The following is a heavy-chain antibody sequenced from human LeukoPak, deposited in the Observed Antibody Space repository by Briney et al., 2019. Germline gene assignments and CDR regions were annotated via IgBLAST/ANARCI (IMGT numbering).Heavy chain of an antibody. CDR1: GFSFSTYS. J-gene: IGHJ6*03. CDR3: ARDGVSNYGQGYYMDV. V-gene: IGHV3-48*04. CDR2: ISSSSSTI. Sequence: LAGGSLRLSCAASGFSFSTYSMNWVRQAPGKGLEWVSYISSSSSTIYYADSVKGRFTISRDNAKNSLYLQMDSLRAEDTAVYYCARDGVSNYGQGYYMDVWGKGTTVTVSS. D-gene: IGHD4-11*01.